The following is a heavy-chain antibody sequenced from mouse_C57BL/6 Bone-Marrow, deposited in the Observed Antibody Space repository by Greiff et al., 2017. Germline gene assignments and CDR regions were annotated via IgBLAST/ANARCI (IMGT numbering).Heavy chain of an antibody. J-gene: IGHJ2*01. D-gene: IGHD4-1*01. CDR1: GFTFSDYY. CDR2: ISNGGGST. V-gene: IGHV5-12*01. Sequence: DVKLVESGGGLVQPGGSLKLSCAASGFTFSDYYMYWVRQTPEKRLEWVAYISNGGGSTYYPDTVKGRFTISRDNAKNTLYLQMSRLKSEDTAMYYCARQGNWVDYWGQGTTLTVSS. CDR3: ARQGNWVDY.